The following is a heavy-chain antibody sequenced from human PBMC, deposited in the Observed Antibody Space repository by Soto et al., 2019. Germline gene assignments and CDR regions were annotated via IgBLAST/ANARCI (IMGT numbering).Heavy chain of an antibody. CDR3: ARVYGSGSYGMDV. J-gene: IGHJ6*02. CDR2: IFYSGST. D-gene: IGHD3-10*01. V-gene: IGHV4-30-4*01. CDR1: GDSITSGDYY. Sequence: PSETLSLTCTVSGDSITSGDYYWSWVRQPPGKGLEWIGYIFYSGSTYYKASLKSRVTISLDMSRNQFSLKLTSVTAADTAVYYCARVYGSGSYGMDVWGQGTTVTVSS.